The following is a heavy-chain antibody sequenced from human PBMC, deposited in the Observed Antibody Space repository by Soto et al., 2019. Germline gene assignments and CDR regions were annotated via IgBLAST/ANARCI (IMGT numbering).Heavy chain of an antibody. J-gene: IGHJ2*01. CDR2: FDPEDGET. Sequence: ASVKVSGKVSGYTLTELSMHWVRQAPGKGLEWMGGFDPEDGETIYAQKFQGRVTMTEDTSTDTAYMELSSLRSEDTAVYYCATANGEAVAGYYGYFALWGRGTLVPVSS. CDR3: ATANGEAVAGYYGYFAL. D-gene: IGHD6-19*01. V-gene: IGHV1-24*01. CDR1: GYTLTELS.